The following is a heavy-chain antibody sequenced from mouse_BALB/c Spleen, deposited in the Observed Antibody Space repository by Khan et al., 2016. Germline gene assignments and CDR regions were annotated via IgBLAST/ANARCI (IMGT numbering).Heavy chain of an antibody. Sequence: QVQLQQPGAELMKPGASVKISCKATGYTFSSYWIEWVKQRPGHGLEWIGEILPGSGSTNYNEKFKGKATFTADTSSNTAYMQLSSLTSEDSADYYCARVKYGNYEGAMDYWGQGTSVTVSS. D-gene: IGHD2-10*02. CDR2: ILPGSGST. CDR3: ARVKYGNYEGAMDY. V-gene: IGHV1-9*01. J-gene: IGHJ4*01. CDR1: GYTFSSYW.